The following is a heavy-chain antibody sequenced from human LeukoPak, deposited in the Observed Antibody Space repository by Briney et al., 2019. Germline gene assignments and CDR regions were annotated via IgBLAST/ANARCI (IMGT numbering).Heavy chain of an antibody. D-gene: IGHD6-13*01. CDR3: AGGLPGIAAAGTYNY. J-gene: IGHJ4*02. V-gene: IGHV4-61*02. CDR1: GDSISSGASY. CDR2: IYTSGST. Sequence: SETLSLTCTVSGDSISSGASYWSWIRQPAGKGLEWIGRIYTSGSTYYNPSLKSRVTISVDTSKNQFSLKLSSVTAADTAVYYCAGGLPGIAAAGTYNYWGQGTLVTVSS.